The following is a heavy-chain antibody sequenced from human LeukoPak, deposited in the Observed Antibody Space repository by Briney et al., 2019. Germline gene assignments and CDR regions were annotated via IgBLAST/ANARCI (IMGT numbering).Heavy chain of an antibody. V-gene: IGHV3-20*04. CDR3: ARIPPYNWNDARGAFDI. D-gene: IGHD1-20*01. CDR2: INWNGGST. CDR1: GFTFSDYY. J-gene: IGHJ3*02. Sequence: GGSLRLSCAASGFTFSDYYMSWIRQAPGKGLEWVSGINWNGGSTGYVDSVKGRFTISRDNAKNSLYLQMNGLRAEDTALYYCARIPPYNWNDARGAFDIWGQGTMVTVSS.